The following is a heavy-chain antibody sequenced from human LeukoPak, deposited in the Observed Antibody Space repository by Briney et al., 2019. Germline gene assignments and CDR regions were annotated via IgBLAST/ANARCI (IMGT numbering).Heavy chain of an antibody. V-gene: IGHV3-9*01. Sequence: GRSLRLSCAASGFTFDDYAMHWVRQAPGKGLEWVSGISWNSGSIGYADSVKGRFTISRDNSKNTLYLQMNSLRAEDTAVYYCAKDLIGWGQGTLVTVSS. CDR2: ISWNSGSI. D-gene: IGHD2/OR15-2a*01. CDR3: AKDLIG. CDR1: GFTFDDYA. J-gene: IGHJ4*02.